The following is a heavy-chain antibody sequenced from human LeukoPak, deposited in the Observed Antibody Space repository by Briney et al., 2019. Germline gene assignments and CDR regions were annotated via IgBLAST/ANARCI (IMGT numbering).Heavy chain of an antibody. V-gene: IGHV4-59*01. CDR1: GGSISNYY. D-gene: IGHD6-13*01. J-gene: IGHJ3*02. CDR2: IYYSGST. Sequence: SETLSLTCTVSGGSISNYYWSWIRQPPGKGLEWIGYIYYSGSTNYNPSLKSRVTISVDTSKNQFSLKLSSVTAADTAAYYCARDRYSTNWYGAFDIWGQGSTVTVS. CDR3: ARDRYSTNWYGAFDI.